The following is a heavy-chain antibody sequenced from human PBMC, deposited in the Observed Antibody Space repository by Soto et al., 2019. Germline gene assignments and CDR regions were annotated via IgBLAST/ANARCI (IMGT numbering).Heavy chain of an antibody. CDR2: ISSTGKST. V-gene: IGHV3-23*01. D-gene: IGHD2-2*01. Sequence: GGSLRLSCAASGFAFSSYAMSWVRQAPGKGLEWVSGISSTGKSTYYADSVRGRFTISRDNAKKTVYAQMNSLRAEDTAVYYCAKDLWPVGGASWDYWGQGPRVTVSS. J-gene: IGHJ4*02. CDR1: GFAFSSYA. CDR3: AKDLWPVGGASWDY.